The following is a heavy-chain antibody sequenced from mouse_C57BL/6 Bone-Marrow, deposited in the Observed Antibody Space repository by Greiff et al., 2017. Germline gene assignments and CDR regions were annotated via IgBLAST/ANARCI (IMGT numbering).Heavy chain of an antibody. D-gene: IGHD1-1*01. CDR2: IRNKANNHAK. CDR3: PRDGSSSFDY. V-gene: IGHV6-6*01. J-gene: IGHJ2*01. CDR1: GFTFSDAW. Sequence: EVKVEESGGGLVQPGGSMKLSCAASGFTFSDAWMDWVRQSPEKGLEWVAEIRNKANNHAKYYAESVKGRLTISRDDSKSRVYLQMNSLSAEDTGIYYCPRDGSSSFDYWGQGTTLTVSS.